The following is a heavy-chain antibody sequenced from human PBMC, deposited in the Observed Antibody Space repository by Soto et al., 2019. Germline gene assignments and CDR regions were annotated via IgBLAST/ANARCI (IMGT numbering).Heavy chain of an antibody. CDR1: GGSVSSTYYY. Sequence: SETLSLTCFVSGGSVSSTYYYWSWILHPPGKGLEWIGYIYYSGRTDYKSSLKSRVTISLDPSKNQVSLKFNSVTAADTAVYYCARGGYSGRLYYFDYWGLGTLVTVSS. D-gene: IGHD2-15*01. J-gene: IGHJ4*02. CDR2: IYYSGRT. V-gene: IGHV4-61*01. CDR3: ARGGYSGRLYYFDY.